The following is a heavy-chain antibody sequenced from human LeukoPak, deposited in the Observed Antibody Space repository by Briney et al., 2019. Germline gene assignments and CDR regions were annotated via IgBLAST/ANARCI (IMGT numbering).Heavy chain of an antibody. D-gene: IGHD2-15*01. CDR1: GYTLTELS. CDR3: ASGEVGVVYRAGGRYYYYYHAMDV. CDR2: FDPEDGET. J-gene: IGHJ6*02. Sequence: ASVKVSCKVSGYTLTELSMHWVRQAPGKGLEWMGGFDPEDGETIYAQKFQGRVSLTTDTSTSTAYMELRSLRSDDTAVYYCASGEVGVVYRAGGRYYYYYHAMDVWGQGTTVTVSS. V-gene: IGHV1-24*01.